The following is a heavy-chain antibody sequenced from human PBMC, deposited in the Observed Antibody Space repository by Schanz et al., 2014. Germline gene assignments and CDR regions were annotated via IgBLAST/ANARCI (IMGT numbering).Heavy chain of an antibody. CDR3: ATVVGVHHLDY. Sequence: EVQLVESGGNLVQPGGSLRLSCAASGITFSDYAMSWVRQAPGKGLEWVSTIASGGSHTFYADSVTGRFTISGDNSKNTLFLQMNSLRDEDTAVYYCATVVGVHHLDYWGQGTLVTVSS. V-gene: IGHV3-23*04. J-gene: IGHJ4*02. D-gene: IGHD3-10*01. CDR1: GITFSDYA. CDR2: IASGGSHT.